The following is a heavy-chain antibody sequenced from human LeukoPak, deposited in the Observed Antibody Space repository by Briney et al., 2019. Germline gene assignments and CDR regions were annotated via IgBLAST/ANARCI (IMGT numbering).Heavy chain of an antibody. CDR1: GFTFDDYA. V-gene: IGHV3-43*02. D-gene: IGHD5-24*01. CDR3: AKAQGDGYNYVRGSKVALRYYYYGMDV. Sequence: PGGSLRLSCAASGFTFDDYAMHWVRQAPGKGLEWVSLISGDGGSTYYADSVKGRFTISRDNSKNSLYLQMNSLRTEDTALYYCAKAQGDGYNYVRGSKVALRYYYYGMDVWGQGTTVTVSS. CDR2: ISGDGGST. J-gene: IGHJ6*02.